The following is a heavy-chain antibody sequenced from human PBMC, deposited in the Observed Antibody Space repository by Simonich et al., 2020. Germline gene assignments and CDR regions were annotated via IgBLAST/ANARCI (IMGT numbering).Heavy chain of an antibody. V-gene: IGHV3-21*01. Sequence: EVQLVESGGGLVKPGGSLRLSCAASGFTFSSYSMNWVRQAPGKGLEWVSSISSSSSNIYYADSVKVRFTIPRDNAKNSLYLQRNSLRAEDTAVYYCARWIAVAGTGAYGMDVWGQGTTVTVSS. J-gene: IGHJ6*02. CDR3: ARWIAVAGTGAYGMDV. CDR1: GFTFSSYS. D-gene: IGHD6-19*01. CDR2: ISSSSSNI.